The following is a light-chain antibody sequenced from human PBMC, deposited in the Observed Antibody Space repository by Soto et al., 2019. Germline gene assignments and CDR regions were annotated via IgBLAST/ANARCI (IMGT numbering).Light chain of an antibody. Sequence: IQMTQSPSSLSASVGDRVTITCQAGQDISNYLNWYQQKPGKAPKLLIYDASNFETGVPSRFIRSATGTDFTLTIHSLQPEDIATLFCQQSGNLPLTLGGGTKVEIK. CDR1: QDISNY. CDR2: DAS. J-gene: IGKJ4*01. CDR3: QQSGNLPLT. V-gene: IGKV1-33*01.